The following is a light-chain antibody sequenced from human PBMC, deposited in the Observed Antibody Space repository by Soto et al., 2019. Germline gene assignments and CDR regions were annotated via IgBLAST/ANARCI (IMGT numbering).Light chain of an antibody. CDR2: DVS. V-gene: IGLV2-14*01. J-gene: IGLJ1*01. CDR1: SSDLGGYNY. CDR3: SSYTSSSTLDYV. Sequence: QSVLTQPASVSVSPGQAITISCTGTSSDLGGYNYVSWYQQHPGKAPKLMIYDVSNRPSGVSNRFSGSKSGNTASLTISGLQAEDEADYYCSSYTSSSTLDYVFGTGTKVTVL.